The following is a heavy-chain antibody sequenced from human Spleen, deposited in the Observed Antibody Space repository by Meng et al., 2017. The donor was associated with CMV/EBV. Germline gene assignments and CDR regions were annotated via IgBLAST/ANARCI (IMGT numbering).Heavy chain of an antibody. CDR2: INWNGGST. CDR3: AKDRGWLQSS. Sequence: GGSLRLSCAASGFTFDDYGMSWVRQAPGKGLEWVSGINWNGGSTGYADSVKGRFTISRDNAKNSLYLQMNSLRAEDTAVYYCAKDRGWLQSSWGQGTLVTVSS. CDR1: GFTFDDYG. V-gene: IGHV3-20*04. J-gene: IGHJ4*02. D-gene: IGHD5-24*01.